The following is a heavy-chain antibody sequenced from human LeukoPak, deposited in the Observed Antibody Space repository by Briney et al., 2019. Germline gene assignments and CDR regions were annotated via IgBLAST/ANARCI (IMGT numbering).Heavy chain of an antibody. J-gene: IGHJ4*02. D-gene: IGHD1-26*01. CDR1: GFTVSNYV. CDR2: VSSSGGST. V-gene: IGHV3-23*01. Sequence: GSLRLSRAPSGFTVSNYVLGWVRDAPGKGLEWVSSVSSSGGSTPYADSVKGRFTISRDNSKNTLYLQMNSLTAEDTAVYDCARVYSGSSYSFDYWGQGTLVTVSS. CDR3: ARVYSGSSYSFDY.